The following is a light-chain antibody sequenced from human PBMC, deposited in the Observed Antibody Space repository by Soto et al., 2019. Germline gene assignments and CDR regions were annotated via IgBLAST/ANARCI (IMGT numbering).Light chain of an antibody. CDR3: HQYNDWPGT. J-gene: IGKJ1*01. CDR2: GGS. CDR1: QSIKSD. Sequence: EVVMTQSPVTLSVAPGEGTTLSCRASQSIKSDLAWYQQKPGQAPRLLIRGGSTRAAGIPHRFSGYGSGTEFTLTITSLRSEDFGVYYCHQYNDWPGTFGQGTKVEV. V-gene: IGKV3-15*01.